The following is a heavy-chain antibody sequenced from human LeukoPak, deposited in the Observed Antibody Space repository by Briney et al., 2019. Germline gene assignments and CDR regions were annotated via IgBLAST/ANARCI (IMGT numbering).Heavy chain of an antibody. D-gene: IGHD6-19*01. J-gene: IGHJ4*02. CDR1: GFTFSSYG. CDR3: AKDGGWYDY. V-gene: IGHV3-30*18. Sequence: GGSLRLSCAASGFTFSSYGMHWVRQAPGKGLEWVAVISYDGSNKYYADSVKGRFTISRDNSKNTLYLQMNSLRAEDTAVYYCAKDGGWYDYWGQGTLVTVSS. CDR2: ISYDGSNK.